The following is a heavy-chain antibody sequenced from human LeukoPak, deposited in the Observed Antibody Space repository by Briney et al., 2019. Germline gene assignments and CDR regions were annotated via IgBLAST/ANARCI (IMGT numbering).Heavy chain of an antibody. CDR3: TTRIPTVTTGSVDY. V-gene: IGHV3-23*01. CDR1: GFTFSSYA. D-gene: IGHD4-11*01. J-gene: IGHJ4*02. Sequence: GGSLRLSCAASGFTFSSYAMSWVRQAPGKGLEWVSAISGSGGSTYYADSVKGRFTISRDNSKNTLYLQMNSLKTEDTAVYYCTTRIPTVTTGSVDYWGQGTLVTVSS. CDR2: ISGSGGST.